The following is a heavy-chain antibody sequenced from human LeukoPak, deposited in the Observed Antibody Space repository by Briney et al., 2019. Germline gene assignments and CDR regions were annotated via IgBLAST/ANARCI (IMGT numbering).Heavy chain of an antibody. CDR3: AKDHTRYYYYMDV. V-gene: IGHV3-9*01. Sequence: GGSLRLSCAASGFTFDDYAMQWVRHARGKGREGVSVISLNSGSISYAHSVQGRFTISRDNAKNSLYLQMNSLRAEDTALYYCAKDHTRYYYYMDVWGKGTTVTVSS. J-gene: IGHJ6*03. CDR1: GFTFDDYA. CDR2: ISLNSGSI.